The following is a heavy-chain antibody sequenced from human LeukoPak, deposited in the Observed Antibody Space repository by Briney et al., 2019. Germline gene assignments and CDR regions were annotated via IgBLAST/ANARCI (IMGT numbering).Heavy chain of an antibody. CDR1: GFTFSDYY. CDR3: ATVPAADVWIDY. D-gene: IGHD2-2*01. Sequence: GGSLRLSCAASGFTFSDYYMSWIRQAPGKGLERVSYISSSGSTIYYADSVKGRFTISRDNAKNSLYLQMNSLRAEDTAVYYCATVPAADVWIDYWGQGTLVTVSS. CDR2: ISSSGSTI. V-gene: IGHV3-11*01. J-gene: IGHJ4*02.